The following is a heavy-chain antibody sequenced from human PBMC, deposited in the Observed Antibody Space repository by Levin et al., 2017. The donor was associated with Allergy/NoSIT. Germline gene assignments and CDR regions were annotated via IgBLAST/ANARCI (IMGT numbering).Heavy chain of an antibody. Sequence: SQTLSLTCPVSGGSIRSSYWSWIRQPPGKGLEWIGYIYYIGSTNYNPSLKSRVTMSLDTSKNQFSLKLTSVTAADTAVYYCARDRVIVGTTNYYYGMDVWGQGTTVTVSS. D-gene: IGHD1-26*01. CDR1: GGSIRSSY. V-gene: IGHV4-59*01. CDR2: IYYIGST. CDR3: ARDRVIVGTTNYYYGMDV. J-gene: IGHJ6*02.